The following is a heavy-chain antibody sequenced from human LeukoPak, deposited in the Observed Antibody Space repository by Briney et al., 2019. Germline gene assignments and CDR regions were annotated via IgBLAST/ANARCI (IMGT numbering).Heavy chain of an antibody. CDR3: ARAETSSGWWRNAFDI. J-gene: IGHJ3*02. V-gene: IGHV1-46*01. CDR2: INPSGGST. D-gene: IGHD6-19*01. Sequence: GASVKVSCKASGYTFTSYYMHWVRQAPGQGLEWMGIINPSGGSTSYAQKFQGRVTMTRDMSTSTVYMELSSLRSEDTAVYYCARAETSSGWWRNAFDIWGQGTMVTVS. CDR1: GYTFTSYY.